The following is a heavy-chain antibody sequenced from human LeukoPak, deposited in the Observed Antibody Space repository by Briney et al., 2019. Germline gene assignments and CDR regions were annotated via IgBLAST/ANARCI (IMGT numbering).Heavy chain of an antibody. Sequence: GGSLRLSCAASGFTFSSYSMNWVRQAPGKGLEWVSSISSSSSYIYYADSVKGRFTISRDNTKNSLYLQMNSLRAEDTAVYYCAREWEGNYYDSSGSGYWGQGTLVTVSS. CDR1: GFTFSSYS. CDR2: ISSSSSYI. D-gene: IGHD3-22*01. J-gene: IGHJ4*02. CDR3: AREWEGNYYDSSGSGY. V-gene: IGHV3-21*01.